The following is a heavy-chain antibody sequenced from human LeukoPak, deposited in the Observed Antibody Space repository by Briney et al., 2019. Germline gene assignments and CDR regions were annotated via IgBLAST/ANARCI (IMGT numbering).Heavy chain of an antibody. D-gene: IGHD5-24*01. CDR2: ISSRGSSI. CDR1: GFTFSSYE. V-gene: IGHV3-48*03. Sequence: GGSLRLSCGASGFTFSSYEMSWVRQAPGKGLEWVSSISSRGSSIYADSVKGRFTISRDNAKNSLYLQMNSLRVEDTAVYCCARVFEGEMATMSDWGQGTLVIVSS. J-gene: IGHJ4*02. CDR3: ARVFEGEMATMSD.